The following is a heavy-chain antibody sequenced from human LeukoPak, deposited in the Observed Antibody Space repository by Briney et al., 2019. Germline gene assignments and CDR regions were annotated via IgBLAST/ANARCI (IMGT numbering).Heavy chain of an antibody. CDR3: VRNFYNQGDF. Sequence: GGSLRLSCAASGFTFRNYGMSWVRQAPGKGLEWVSVVSDSGTSAYYADSVKGRFTVSRDNAKNTLYLQMNSLRAEDTAVYYCVRNFYNQGDFWGQGTLVTVSS. CDR2: VSDSGTSA. CDR1: GFTFRNYG. D-gene: IGHD1-14*01. J-gene: IGHJ4*02. V-gene: IGHV3-23*01.